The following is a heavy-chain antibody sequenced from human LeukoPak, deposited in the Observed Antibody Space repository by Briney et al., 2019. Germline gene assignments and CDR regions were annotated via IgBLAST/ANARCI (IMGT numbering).Heavy chain of an antibody. CDR2: IYYSGST. J-gene: IGHJ4*02. V-gene: IGHV4-39*07. D-gene: IGHD1-26*01. CDR3: ASLGSGSYYPAPDY. Sequence: SETLSLARTVSGGSISSSSYYWGWIRQPPGKGLEWIGSIYYSGSTYYNPSLKSRVTISVDTSKNQFSLKLSSVTAADTAVYYCASLGSGSYYPAPDYWGQGTLVTVSS. CDR1: GGSISSSSYY.